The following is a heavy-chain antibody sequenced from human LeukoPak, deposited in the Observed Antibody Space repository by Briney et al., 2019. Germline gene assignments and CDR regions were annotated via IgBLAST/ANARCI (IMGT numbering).Heavy chain of an antibody. CDR2: INWSGGST. Sequence: PGGSLRLSCAASGFTFDDYDMSWVRQAPGKGLEWVSGINWSGGSTGYADSVKGRFTISRDNAKNSLYLQMNSLRAEDTAVYYCAKGPRTERFGDRHKGMFDYWGQGILVTVSS. V-gene: IGHV3-20*04. J-gene: IGHJ4*02. CDR1: GFTFDDYD. CDR3: AKGPRTERFGDRHKGMFDY. D-gene: IGHD3-10*01.